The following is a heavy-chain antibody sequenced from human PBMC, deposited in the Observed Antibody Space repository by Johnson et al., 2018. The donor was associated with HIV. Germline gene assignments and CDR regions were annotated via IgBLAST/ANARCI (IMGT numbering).Heavy chain of an antibody. Sequence: QVHLVESGGGVVQPGRSLRLSCAASGFTFSSYAMHWVRQAPGKGLEWVAVISYDGSNKYYADSVKGRFTISRDNSKNTLYLQMNSLRAEDTAVYYCARGGNEIDAFDIWGQGTMVTVSS. CDR1: GFTFSSYA. V-gene: IGHV3-30*04. CDR2: ISYDGSNK. D-gene: IGHD1-1*01. CDR3: ARGGNEIDAFDI. J-gene: IGHJ3*02.